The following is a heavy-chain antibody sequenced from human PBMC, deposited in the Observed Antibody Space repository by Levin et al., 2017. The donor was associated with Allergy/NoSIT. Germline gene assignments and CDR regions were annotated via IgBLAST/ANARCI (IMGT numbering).Heavy chain of an antibody. CDR3: ARGSLYGTTWYRAFDL. CDR1: GYTLSSYG. CDR2: ISGYSGNT. Sequence: PGGSLRLSCKPSGYTLSSYGVHWVRQAPGQGLEWMGWISGYSGNTHFAQKVQDRVTLTTDTPTNTAYMELRSLTSDDTAIYYCARGSLYGTTWYRAFDLWGQGTLITVSS. V-gene: IGHV1-18*01. J-gene: IGHJ3*01. D-gene: IGHD6-13*01.